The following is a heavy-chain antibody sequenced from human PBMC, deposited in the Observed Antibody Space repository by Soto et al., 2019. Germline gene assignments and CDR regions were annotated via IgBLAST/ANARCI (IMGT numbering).Heavy chain of an antibody. Sequence: SETLSLTCTVSGGSMSNYYWSLIRQPQGKGLEWIGYIYYSGSTNYNPSLKSRVTMSVDTPKNQFSLKLSSVTAADTAVYYCARRGYGPGFPYYYGMDVWGQGTTVTVSS. V-gene: IGHV4-59*01. J-gene: IGHJ6*02. CDR2: IYYSGST. D-gene: IGHD3-10*01. CDR1: GGSMSNYY. CDR3: ARRGYGPGFPYYYGMDV.